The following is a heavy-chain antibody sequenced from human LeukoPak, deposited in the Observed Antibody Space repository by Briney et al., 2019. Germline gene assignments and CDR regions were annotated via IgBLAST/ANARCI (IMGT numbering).Heavy chain of an antibody. J-gene: IGHJ3*02. CDR2: IFYSGQT. CDR3: ARDREQQLVRFYNAFDI. V-gene: IGHV4-39*07. CDR1: GFTFSTSW. Sequence: GSLRLSCAASGFTFSTSWMNWVRQAPGKGLEWIGTIFYSGQTYYNPSLKSRVTISVDTSKNQFSLKLRSVTAADTAVYYCARDREQQLVRFYNAFDIWGQGTMVTVSS. D-gene: IGHD6-13*01.